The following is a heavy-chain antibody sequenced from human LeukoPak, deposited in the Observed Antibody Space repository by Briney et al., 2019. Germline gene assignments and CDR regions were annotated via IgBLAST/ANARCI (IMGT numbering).Heavy chain of an antibody. CDR3: ARSGATVGGYYFDY. Sequence: ASVKVSCKASGGTFSSYAISWVRQAPGQGLEWMGWMNPNSGNTGYAQKFQGRVTMTRNTSISTAYMELSSLRSEDTAVYYCARSGATVGGYYFDYWGQGTLVTVSS. CDR1: GGTFSSYA. J-gene: IGHJ4*02. D-gene: IGHD4-11*01. CDR2: MNPNSGNT. V-gene: IGHV1-8*02.